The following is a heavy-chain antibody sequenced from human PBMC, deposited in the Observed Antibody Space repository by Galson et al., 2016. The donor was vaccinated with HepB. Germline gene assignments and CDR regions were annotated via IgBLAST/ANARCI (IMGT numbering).Heavy chain of an antibody. CDR2: IYSSGST. Sequence: SLRLSCAASGFTVSTNYMSWVRQAPGKGLEWVSVIYSSGSTYYADSVKGRFTFSRDNSKNTLYLQTNSLRAEDTAVYYCARAWGNYGMDVWGQGTTVTVSS. CDR1: GFTVSTNY. V-gene: IGHV3-53*01. D-gene: IGHD7-27*01. J-gene: IGHJ6*02. CDR3: ARAWGNYGMDV.